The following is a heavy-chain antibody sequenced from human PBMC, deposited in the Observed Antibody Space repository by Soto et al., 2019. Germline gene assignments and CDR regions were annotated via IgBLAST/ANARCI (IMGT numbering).Heavy chain of an antibody. CDR2: SNAGNGNT. J-gene: IGHJ4*02. D-gene: IGHD6-19*01. Sequence: QVQLVQSGAEEKKPGASVKVSCKASGYTFTSYAMHWVRQAPGQRLEWMGWSNAGNGNTKYSQKFQGRVTITRDTSASAAYMELSSLRSEDTAVYYCARSRGIAVADYWGQGTLVTVSS. CDR1: GYTFTSYA. CDR3: ARSRGIAVADY. V-gene: IGHV1-3*05.